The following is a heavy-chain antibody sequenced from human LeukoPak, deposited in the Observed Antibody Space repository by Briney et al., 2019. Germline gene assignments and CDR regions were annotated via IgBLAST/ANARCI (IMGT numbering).Heavy chain of an antibody. CDR1: GFTFSSYA. V-gene: IGHV3-23*01. CDR2: TSGSGGST. D-gene: IGHD3-9*01. CDR3: AKQTYYDILTGYYQGGDWFDP. Sequence: PGGSLRLSCAASGFTFSSYAMSWVRQAPGKGLEWVSATSGSGGSTYYADSVKGRFTISRDNSKNTLYLQMNSLRAEDTAVYYCAKQTYYDILTGYYQGGDWFDPWGQGTLVTVSS. J-gene: IGHJ5*02.